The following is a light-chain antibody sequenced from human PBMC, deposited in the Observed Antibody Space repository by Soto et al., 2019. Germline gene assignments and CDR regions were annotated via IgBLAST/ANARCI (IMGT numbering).Light chain of an antibody. J-gene: IGKJ3*01. V-gene: IGKV3-15*01. Sequence: EIVVTQSPATLSVSPGERVTLSCRASQSVSSSLAWYQQRPGQAPRLLIYDTSTRAAGIAARFSGSGSGTEFTLTISSLQSEDSAVYYCQQYADSLFTFGPGTKVDIK. CDR3: QQYADSLFT. CDR1: QSVSSS. CDR2: DTS.